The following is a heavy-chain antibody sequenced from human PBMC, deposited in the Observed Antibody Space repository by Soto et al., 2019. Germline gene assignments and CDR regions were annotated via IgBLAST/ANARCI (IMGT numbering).Heavy chain of an antibody. D-gene: IGHD1-26*01. CDR1: GDSISGYY. V-gene: IGHV4-59*01. CDR3: ARGRGATLRYFDS. Sequence: PSETLSLTCTVSGDSISGYYWGWIRQPPGKGLEWIGYIYFSGSTSYNPSLKSRVAISVDTSKNQFSLRLTSVTAADTAVYYCARGRGATLRYFDSWGQGTLVTVSS. J-gene: IGHJ4*02. CDR2: IYFSGST.